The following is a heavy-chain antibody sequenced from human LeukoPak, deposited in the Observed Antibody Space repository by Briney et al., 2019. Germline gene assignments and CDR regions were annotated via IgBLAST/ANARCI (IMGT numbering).Heavy chain of an antibody. CDR3: AKKLLWFGEVIDY. D-gene: IGHD3-10*01. J-gene: IGHJ4*02. Sequence: GGSLRLSCAASGFTFSSYAMSWVRQAPGKGLEWVSAISGSGGSTYYADSVKGRFTISRDTSKNTLYLQMNSLRAEDTAVYYCAKKLLWFGEVIDYWGQGTLVTVSS. CDR2: ISGSGGST. CDR1: GFTFSSYA. V-gene: IGHV3-23*01.